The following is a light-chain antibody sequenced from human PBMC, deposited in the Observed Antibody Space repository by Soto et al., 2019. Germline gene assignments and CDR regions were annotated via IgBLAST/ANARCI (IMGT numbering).Light chain of an antibody. V-gene: IGLV2-11*01. Sequence: QSLRTDSRSVSGSPGQSVTISCTGSYSDVGTFYFVSWYQQYPGKGPKLIIYDVTERPSGVPDRFSGSKSGNTASLTISGLQAEDEADYYCCSYAGSYTYIFGSGTKVTVL. CDR1: YSDVGTFYF. J-gene: IGLJ1*01. CDR3: CSYAGSYTYI. CDR2: DVT.